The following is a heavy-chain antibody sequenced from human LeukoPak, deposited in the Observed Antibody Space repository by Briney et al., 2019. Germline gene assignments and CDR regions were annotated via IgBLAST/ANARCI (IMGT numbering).Heavy chain of an antibody. D-gene: IGHD5-18*01. Sequence: ASVKVSCKASGYTFTSYAMHWVRQAPGQRLEWMGWINAGNGNTKYSQKFQGRVTITRDTSASTAYMELSSLRSEDTAVYYCAMHVDTATVFDYWGQGTLVTVSS. CDR1: GYTFTSYA. CDR3: AMHVDTATVFDY. CDR2: INAGNGNT. J-gene: IGHJ4*02. V-gene: IGHV1-3*01.